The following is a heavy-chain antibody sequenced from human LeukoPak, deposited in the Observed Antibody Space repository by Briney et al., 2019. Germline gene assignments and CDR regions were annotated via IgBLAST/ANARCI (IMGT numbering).Heavy chain of an antibody. J-gene: IGHJ3*02. CDR3: ARSGGYDAFDI. CDR1: GFTLSSSY. CDR2: IYSDGST. Sequence: GGSLRLSCAASGFTLSSSYMNWVRQAPGRGLEGLSDIYSDGSTYYADSVKGRFTISRDNAKNTLSLQMSSLRTENTAVYYCARSGGYDAFDIWGRGTMVTVSS. V-gene: IGHV3-53*05. D-gene: IGHD3-22*01.